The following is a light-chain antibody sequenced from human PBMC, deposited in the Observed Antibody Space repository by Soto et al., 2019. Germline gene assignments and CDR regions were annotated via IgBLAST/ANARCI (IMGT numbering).Light chain of an antibody. Sequence: EVVMTQSPATLSVSPGERATLSCRASHSVSSSLAWYQQKPGQAPRLLISGASTRAAGIPARFSGSGSGTEFTLTISSLQSEDFAVYYCQQYNTWPLTFGQGTKVDIK. CDR2: GAS. CDR1: HSVSSS. V-gene: IGKV3-15*01. CDR3: QQYNTWPLT. J-gene: IGKJ1*01.